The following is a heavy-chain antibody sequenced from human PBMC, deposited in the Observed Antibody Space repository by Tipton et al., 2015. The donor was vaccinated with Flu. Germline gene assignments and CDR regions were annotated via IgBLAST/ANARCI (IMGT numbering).Heavy chain of an antibody. CDR2: IYHSGST. J-gene: IGHJ4*02. V-gene: IGHV4-38-2*01. CDR3: ATTTYYYGSGSHDY. CDR1: GYSISSGYY. D-gene: IGHD3-10*01. Sequence: TLSLTCAVSGYSISSGYYWGWVRQPPGKGLEWIGTIYHSGSTYYNPSLKSRLTISVDTSKNQFSLKLSSVTAADTAVYYCATTTYYYGSGSHDYWGQGTLVTVSS.